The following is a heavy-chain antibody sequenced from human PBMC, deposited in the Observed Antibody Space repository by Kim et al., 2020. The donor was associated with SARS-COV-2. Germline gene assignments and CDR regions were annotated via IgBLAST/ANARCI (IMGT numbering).Heavy chain of an antibody. CDR2: ISGSGGST. Sequence: GGSLRLSCAASGFTFSSYAMSWVRQAPGKGLEWVSAISGSGGSTYYADSVKGRFTISRDNSKNTLYLQMNSLRAEDTAVYYCATRPADSYGGHFDYWGQGTLVTVSS. CDR3: ATRPADSYGGHFDY. D-gene: IGHD5-18*01. V-gene: IGHV3-23*01. CDR1: GFTFSSYA. J-gene: IGHJ4*02.